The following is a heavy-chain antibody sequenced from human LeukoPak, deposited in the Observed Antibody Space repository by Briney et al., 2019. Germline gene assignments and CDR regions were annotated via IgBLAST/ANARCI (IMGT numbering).Heavy chain of an antibody. CDR2: INHSGST. V-gene: IGHV4-34*01. Sequence: PSETLSLTCAVYGGSFSGYYWSWIRQPPGKGLEWIGEINHSGSTNYNPSLKSRVTISVDTSKNQFSLKLSSVTAADTAVYYCARVGPVTYYYGSGSYRGYFDYWGQGTLVTVFS. J-gene: IGHJ4*02. CDR3: ARVGPVTYYYGSGSYRGYFDY. D-gene: IGHD3-10*01. CDR1: GGSFSGYY.